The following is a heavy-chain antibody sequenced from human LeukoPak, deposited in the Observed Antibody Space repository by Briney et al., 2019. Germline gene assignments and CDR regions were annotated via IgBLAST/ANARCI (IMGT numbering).Heavy chain of an antibody. V-gene: IGHV1-69*05. CDR1: GGTFSSYA. D-gene: IGHD4-23*01. CDR3: ARCPSDGGNDF. Sequence: ASVKVFCKASGGTFSSYAISWVRQAPGPGLEWMGRIIPIFGTANYAQKFQGRVTITTDESTSTAYMELSSLRSDDTAVYYCARCPSDGGNDFWGQGTLVTVSS. J-gene: IGHJ4*02. CDR2: IIPIFGTA.